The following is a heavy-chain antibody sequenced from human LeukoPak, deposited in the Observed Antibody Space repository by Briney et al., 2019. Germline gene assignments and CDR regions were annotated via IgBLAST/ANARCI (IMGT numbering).Heavy chain of an antibody. D-gene: IGHD3-22*01. CDR2: ISYSGSA. CDR1: GGSISRDY. V-gene: IGHV4-59*08. Sequence: SETLSLTCSVSGGSISRDYWSWIRQPPGKGLEWIGYISYSGSARYNPSCQSRVTISMEKSKTHFSLKLTSMTAADTAVYYCARLLNNDNSGDPDTFDMWGPGTMVTVSS. CDR3: ARLLNNDNSGDPDTFDM. J-gene: IGHJ3*02.